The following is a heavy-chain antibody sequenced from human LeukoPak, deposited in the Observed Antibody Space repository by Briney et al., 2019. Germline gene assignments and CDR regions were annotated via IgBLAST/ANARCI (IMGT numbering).Heavy chain of an antibody. J-gene: IGHJ1*01. V-gene: IGHV4-59*01. CDR1: GGSISSYY. CDR3: ARGSGDYATSDAEYLQH. Sequence: SETLSLTCTVSGGSISSYYWSWIRQPPGKGLEWIGYIYDSGTTNYNPSLKSRVTISLDTSKNQFSLNLTSVTAADTAVYHCARGSGDYATSDAEYLQHWGQGTLVTVSS. D-gene: IGHD4-17*01. CDR2: IYDSGTT.